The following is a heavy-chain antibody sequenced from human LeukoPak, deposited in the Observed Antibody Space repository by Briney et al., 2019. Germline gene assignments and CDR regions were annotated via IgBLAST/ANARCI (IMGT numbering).Heavy chain of an antibody. CDR2: INSDGSSA. J-gene: IGHJ4*02. Sequence: AGGSLRLSCAASGFPFSTYWMHWVRQGPGKGLVWVSRINSDGSSADYADSVKGRFTISRDNAKNTLYLQMNSLRAEDTAVYYCVRRAVAATEDYFDYWGQGTLVTVSS. V-gene: IGHV3-74*01. D-gene: IGHD6-19*01. CDR1: GFPFSTYW. CDR3: VRRAVAATEDYFDY.